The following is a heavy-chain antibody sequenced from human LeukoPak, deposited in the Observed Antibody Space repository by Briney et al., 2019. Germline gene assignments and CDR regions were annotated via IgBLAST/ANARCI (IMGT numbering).Heavy chain of an antibody. D-gene: IGHD5-24*01. Sequence: GGSLRLSCAASGFTVRSNSPNWVRQPPGKGLEWVAGMSIADTTNYADSVKGRFTVSKDNSKNTLFLQMNSLRVEDTAVYYCATWERWLQYWWGQGTLVTVSA. J-gene: IGHJ4*02. CDR3: ATWERWLQYW. CDR1: GFTVRSNS. V-gene: IGHV3-53*01. CDR2: MSIADTT.